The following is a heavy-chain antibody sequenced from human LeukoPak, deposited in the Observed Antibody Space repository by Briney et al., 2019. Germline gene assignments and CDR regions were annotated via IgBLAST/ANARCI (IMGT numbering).Heavy chain of an antibody. CDR3: ARSIQLWPTVWFDP. CDR2: IYPGDSDT. V-gene: IGHV5-51*01. D-gene: IGHD5-18*01. CDR1: GYSFTSYW. Sequence: AESLKISFKGSGYSFTSYWIGWVRQMPGKGLEWMGIIYPGDSDTRYSPSFQGQVTISADKSITTAYLQWSSLKASDTAMYYCARSIQLWPTVWFDPWGQGTLVTVSS. J-gene: IGHJ5*02.